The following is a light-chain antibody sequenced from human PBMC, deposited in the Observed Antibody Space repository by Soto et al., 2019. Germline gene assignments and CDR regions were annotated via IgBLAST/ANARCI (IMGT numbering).Light chain of an antibody. CDR3: RSDAGSNNLGV. Sequence: QSALTQPPSASGSRGQSVTISCTGTSSDVGGYNYVSWYQQHPGKAPKLMIYEVSKRPSGVPDRFSGSKSGNTASLTVSGLPPEDEADYYCRSDAGSNNLGVFGGGTKLTVL. V-gene: IGLV2-8*01. J-gene: IGLJ3*02. CDR2: EVS. CDR1: SSDVGGYNY.